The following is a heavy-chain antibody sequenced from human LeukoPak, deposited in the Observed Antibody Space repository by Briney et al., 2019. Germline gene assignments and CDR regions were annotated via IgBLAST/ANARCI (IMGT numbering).Heavy chain of an antibody. D-gene: IGHD6-19*01. CDR1: GFTFSSYG. Sequence: PGGSLRLSCAASGFTFSSYGMHWVRQAPGKGLEWVAVIWYDGSNKYYADSVKGRFTISRDNSKNTLYLQMNSLRAEDTAVYYCAREGIAVAGGVNYFDYWGQGTLVTVSS. CDR3: AREGIAVAGGVNYFDY. CDR2: IWYDGSNK. J-gene: IGHJ4*02. V-gene: IGHV3-33*01.